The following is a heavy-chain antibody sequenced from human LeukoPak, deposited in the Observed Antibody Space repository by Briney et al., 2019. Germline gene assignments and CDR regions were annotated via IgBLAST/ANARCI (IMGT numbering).Heavy chain of an antibody. Sequence: SETLSLTCTVSGGSISSYYWSWIRQPPGKGLEWIGYIYYSGSTNYNPSLKSRVTISVDTSKNQFSLKLSSVTAADTAVYYCASRKGSSWYGDFAFDIWGQGIMVTVSS. V-gene: IGHV4-59*01. D-gene: IGHD6-13*01. CDR3: ASRKGSSWYGDFAFDI. CDR1: GGSISSYY. J-gene: IGHJ3*02. CDR2: IYYSGST.